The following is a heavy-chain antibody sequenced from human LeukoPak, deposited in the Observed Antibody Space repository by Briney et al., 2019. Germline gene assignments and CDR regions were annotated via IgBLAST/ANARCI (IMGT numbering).Heavy chain of an antibody. V-gene: IGHV4-31*03. Sequence: SQTLSLTCTVSGGSISTGGYYWNWIRQHPGKGLEWIGCIYGRGSTCYNASLKRRITISLDTSKNQFSLKLKSVTAADTAVYYCAALLGDGSIDYWGQGTLVTVSS. CDR2: IYGRGST. J-gene: IGHJ4*02. CDR1: GGSISTGGYY. D-gene: IGHD2-21*02. CDR3: AALLGDGSIDY.